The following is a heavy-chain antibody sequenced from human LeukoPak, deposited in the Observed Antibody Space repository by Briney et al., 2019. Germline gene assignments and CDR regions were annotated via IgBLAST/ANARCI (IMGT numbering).Heavy chain of an antibody. J-gene: IGHJ6*03. CDR2: ISSSGSTI. CDR3: ARDPYSGNYGPYYYYYMDV. V-gene: IGHV3-48*03. D-gene: IGHD3-3*01. Sequence: GGSLRLSCAASGFTFSSYEMNWVREAPGKGVGWVSYISSSGSTIYYADSVKGRFTISRDNGKSSLFLKMDSLRAEDTAIYFCARDPYSGNYGPYYYYYMDVWGKGNTVTVSS. CDR1: GFTFSSYE.